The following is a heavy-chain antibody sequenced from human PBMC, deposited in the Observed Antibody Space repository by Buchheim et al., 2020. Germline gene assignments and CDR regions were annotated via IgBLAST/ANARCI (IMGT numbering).Heavy chain of an antibody. J-gene: IGHJ2*01. CDR3: ARVYVEMATFSGHWYFDL. V-gene: IGHV3-7*01. CDR2: IKQDGSEK. D-gene: IGHD5-24*01. Sequence: EVQLVESGGGLVQPGGSLRLSCAASGFTFSSYWMSWVRQAPGKGLEWVANIKQDGSEKYYVDSVKGRLPIPRDNAKNSLYLQMNSLRAEDTAVYYCARVYVEMATFSGHWYFDLWGRGTL. CDR1: GFTFSSYW.